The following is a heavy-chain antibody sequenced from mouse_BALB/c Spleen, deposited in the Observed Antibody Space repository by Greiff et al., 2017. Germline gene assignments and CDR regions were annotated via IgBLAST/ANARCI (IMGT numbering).Heavy chain of an antibody. J-gene: IGHJ4*01. CDR1: GFTFSSYA. Sequence: EVQVVESGGGLVKPGGSLKLSCAASGFTFSSYAMSWVRQTPEKRLEWVASISSGGSTYYPDSVKGRFTISRDNARNSLYLQMSSLRSEDTAMYYCARDGNYDYAMDYWGQGTSVTVSS. V-gene: IGHV5-6-5*01. D-gene: IGHD2-1*01. CDR3: ARDGNYDYAMDY. CDR2: ISSGGST.